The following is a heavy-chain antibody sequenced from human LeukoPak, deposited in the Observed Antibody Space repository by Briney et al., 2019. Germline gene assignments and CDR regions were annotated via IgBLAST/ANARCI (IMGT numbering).Heavy chain of an antibody. Sequence: SETLSLTCTVSGGSISSGGYYWSWIRQHPGKGLGWIGYIYYSGSTYYNPSLKSRVTISVDTSKNQFSLKLSSVTAADTAVYYCARGYCSGGSCYFDYWGQGTLVTVSS. J-gene: IGHJ4*02. CDR1: GGSISSGGYY. CDR2: IYYSGST. CDR3: ARGYCSGGSCYFDY. V-gene: IGHV4-31*03. D-gene: IGHD2-15*01.